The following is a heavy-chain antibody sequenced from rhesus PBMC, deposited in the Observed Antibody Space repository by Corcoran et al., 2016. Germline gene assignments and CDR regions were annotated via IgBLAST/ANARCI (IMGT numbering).Heavy chain of an antibody. CDR3: ARTPGY. V-gene: IGHV2S2*01. Sequence: QVTLKESGPTLVKPTQTLTLTCTSSGFSLSTSGMRVCWIRQPPGKALEWLARIDWDDDKHYSTSLKSRLTISKDTSKNQVVLTMTNMEAVDTATYYCARTPGYWGQGVLVTVSS. CDR1: GFSLSTSGMR. CDR2: IDWDDDK. J-gene: IGHJ4*01.